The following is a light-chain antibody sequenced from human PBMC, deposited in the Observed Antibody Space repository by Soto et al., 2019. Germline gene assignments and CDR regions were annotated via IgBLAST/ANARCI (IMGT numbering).Light chain of an antibody. Sequence: QSVLTQPASVSGSPGQSITISCTGTSSYVGYYHFVSWYQHHPGKAPKLLTYDVSNRPSGVSNRFSGSKSGNTASLTISGLQAEDEADYYCSSYTTSNTYVFGTGTKVTVL. J-gene: IGLJ1*01. CDR1: SSYVGYYHF. CDR2: DVS. CDR3: SSYTTSNTYV. V-gene: IGLV2-14*01.